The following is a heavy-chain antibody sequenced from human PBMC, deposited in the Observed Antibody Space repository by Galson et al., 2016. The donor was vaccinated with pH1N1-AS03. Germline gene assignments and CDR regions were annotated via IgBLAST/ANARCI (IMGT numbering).Heavy chain of an antibody. Sequence: SVKVSCKAYGVTFSTFSITWVRQAPGQGLEWMGRIIPIFGSPQYNEKFQDRVTITADEPTNTVFMELSSLRSEDTAVYYCARPRGWSGHDAFDIWGQGTMVTVSS. V-gene: IGHV1-69*13. CDR3: ARPRGWSGHDAFDI. CDR1: GVTFSTFS. J-gene: IGHJ3*02. CDR2: IIPIFGSP. D-gene: IGHD3-3*01.